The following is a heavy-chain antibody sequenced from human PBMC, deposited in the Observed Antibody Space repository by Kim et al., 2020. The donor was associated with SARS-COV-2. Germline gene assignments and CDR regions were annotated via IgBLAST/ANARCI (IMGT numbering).Heavy chain of an antibody. V-gene: IGHV3-74*01. CDR3: ARGSSGSYPRAFDI. CDR2: INSDGSSI. D-gene: IGHD1-26*01. Sequence: GGSLRLSCAASGFTFSSYWMHWVRQAPGKGLVWVSRINSDGSSITYADSVKGRFTISRDNAKNTLFLQMNSLRAEDTAVYYCARGSSGSYPRAFDIWGQGKMVTVSS. J-gene: IGHJ3*02. CDR1: GFTFSSYW.